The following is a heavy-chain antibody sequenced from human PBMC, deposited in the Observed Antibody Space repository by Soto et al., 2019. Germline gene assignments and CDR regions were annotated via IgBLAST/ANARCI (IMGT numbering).Heavy chain of an antibody. J-gene: IGHJ4*02. Sequence: GESLKISCTASGYYFTDYWIAWVRQMPGKGLEYLGIIIPGDSDTRYSPSFQGQVTISADKSINTAYLQWSSLKASDSGMYYCARRQSSGWYVAGFDYWGQGTLVTVSS. D-gene: IGHD6-19*01. V-gene: IGHV5-51*01. CDR2: IIPGDSDT. CDR1: GYYFTDYW. CDR3: ARRQSSGWYVAGFDY.